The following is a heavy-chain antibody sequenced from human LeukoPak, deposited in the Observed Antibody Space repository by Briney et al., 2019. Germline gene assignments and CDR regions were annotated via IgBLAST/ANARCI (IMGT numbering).Heavy chain of an antibody. D-gene: IGHD3-16*02. CDR2: IYSGGST. CDR3: AREVNDYVWGSYRHLTDYYYYGMDV. J-gene: IGHJ6*02. CDR1: GFTVSSNY. Sequence: GGSLRLSCAASGFTVSSNYMSWVRQAPGKGLEWVSVIYSGGSTYYADSVKGRFTISRDNSKNTLYLQMNSLRAEDTAVYYCAREVNDYVWGSYRHLTDYYYYGMDVWGQGTTVTVSS. V-gene: IGHV3-66*01.